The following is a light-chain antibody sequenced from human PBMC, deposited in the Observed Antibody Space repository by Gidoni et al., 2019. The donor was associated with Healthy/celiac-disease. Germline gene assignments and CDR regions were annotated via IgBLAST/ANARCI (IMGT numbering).Light chain of an antibody. CDR3: QAWDSSTAVV. CDR2: QDS. V-gene: IGLV3-1*01. CDR1: KLGDKY. J-gene: IGLJ2*01. Sequence: SYELTQPPSVDVSPGQTASITCSGDKLGDKYACWYQQKPGQSPVLVIYQDSKRPSGIPERFSGSNSGNTATLTISGTQAMDEADYYCQAWDSSTAVVFGGGTKLTVL.